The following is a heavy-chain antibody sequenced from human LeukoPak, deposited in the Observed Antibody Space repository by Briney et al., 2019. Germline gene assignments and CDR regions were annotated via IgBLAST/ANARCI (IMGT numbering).Heavy chain of an antibody. V-gene: IGHV3-48*03. CDR2: IGHTGVTT. J-gene: IGHJ4*02. CDR1: GFTFSTYE. D-gene: IGHD1-26*01. Sequence: GGSLRLSCTASGFTFSTYEMNWVRQAPGKGLEYIAYIGHTGVTTYYSDSVKGRFTVSGDNAKNSLYLEMNGLRAEDSAVYFCARDLWGGATPLEYWGQGTLVTVST. CDR3: ARDLWGGATPLEY.